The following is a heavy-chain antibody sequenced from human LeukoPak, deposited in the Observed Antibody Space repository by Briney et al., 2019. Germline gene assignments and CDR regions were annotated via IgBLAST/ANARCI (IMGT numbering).Heavy chain of an antibody. D-gene: IGHD1-26*01. CDR1: GYTFTGYY. Sequence: GASVKVSCKASGYTFTGYYMHWVRQAPGQGLEWMGWINPNSGGTNYAQKFQGRVTMTRDTSISTAYMELSRLRSDDTAVYYCARDSEGSYIRNYYFDYWGQGTLVTVSS. CDR3: ARDSEGSYIRNYYFDY. V-gene: IGHV1-2*02. CDR2: INPNSGGT. J-gene: IGHJ4*02.